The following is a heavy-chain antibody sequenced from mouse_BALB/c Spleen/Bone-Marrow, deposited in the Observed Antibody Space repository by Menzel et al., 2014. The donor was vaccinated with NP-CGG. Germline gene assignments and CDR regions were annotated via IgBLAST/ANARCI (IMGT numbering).Heavy chain of an antibody. Sequence: QVQLKESGAELVRPGASVKISCKGSGYTFTDYAMHWVKQSHAKSLEWIGVISTYYGDATYNQKFEGKATMTVDKSSSTAYMELARLTSEDSAIYYCARDLDYWGQGTTLTVSS. CDR3: ARDLDY. CDR2: ISTYYGDA. J-gene: IGHJ2*01. V-gene: IGHV1S137*01. CDR1: GYTFTDYA.